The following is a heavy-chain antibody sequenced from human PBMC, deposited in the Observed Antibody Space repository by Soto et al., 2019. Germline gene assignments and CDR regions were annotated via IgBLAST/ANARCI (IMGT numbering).Heavy chain of an antibody. J-gene: IGHJ6*02. CDR2: IRSKANSYAT. CDR3: TRQPWELLCGMDV. V-gene: IGHV3-73*02. CDR1: GFTFSGSA. Sequence: EVQLVESGGGLVQPGGSLKLSCAASGFTFSGSAMHWVRQASGKGLEWVGRIRSKANSYATAYAASVKGRFTISREDSKNTAYLQMNSLKTEDTGVYYCTRQPWELLCGMDVWGQGTTVTVSS. D-gene: IGHD1-26*01.